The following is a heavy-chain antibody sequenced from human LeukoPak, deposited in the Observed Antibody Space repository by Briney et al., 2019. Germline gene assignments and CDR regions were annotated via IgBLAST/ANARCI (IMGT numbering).Heavy chain of an antibody. V-gene: IGHV3-21*01. J-gene: IGHJ4*02. D-gene: IGHD1-26*01. CDR3: AGDNGELGFDY. CDR2: ISATSNYI. CDR1: GFTFSSYT. Sequence: PGGSLRLSCAASGFTFSSYTMNWVRQAPGKGLEWVSSISATSNYIYYADSVKGRFTISRDNAKNSLYLQMNSLRAEDTAVYYCAGDNGELGFDYWGQGTLVTVSS.